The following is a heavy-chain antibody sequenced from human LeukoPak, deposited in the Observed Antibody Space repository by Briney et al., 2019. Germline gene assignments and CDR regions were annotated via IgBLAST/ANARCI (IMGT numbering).Heavy chain of an antibody. J-gene: IGHJ5*02. CDR2: INHSGST. D-gene: IGHD3-3*02. Sequence: SETLSLTCAVYGGSFSGYYWSWIRQPPGKGLEWIGEINHSGSTNYSPSLKSRVTISVDTSKNQFSLKLSSVTTADTAVYYCARVSASFLEWLSNWFDPWGQGTLVTVSS. CDR1: GGSFSGYY. V-gene: IGHV4-34*01. CDR3: ARVSASFLEWLSNWFDP.